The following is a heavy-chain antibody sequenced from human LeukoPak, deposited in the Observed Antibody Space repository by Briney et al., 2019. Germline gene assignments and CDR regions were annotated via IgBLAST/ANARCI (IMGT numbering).Heavy chain of an antibody. D-gene: IGHD3-22*01. V-gene: IGHV3-23*01. CDR2: ISGSGGST. CDR3: AKLNYYDSSGYPPFDY. J-gene: IGHJ4*02. Sequence: GGSLRLSCAASGFTFSSYAMSWVRQAPGKGLEWVSAISGSGGSTYYADSVKGRFTISRDNSKNTLYLQMNSLRAEDTAVYYCAKLNYYDSSGYPPFDYWGQGTLVTVSS. CDR1: GFTFSSYA.